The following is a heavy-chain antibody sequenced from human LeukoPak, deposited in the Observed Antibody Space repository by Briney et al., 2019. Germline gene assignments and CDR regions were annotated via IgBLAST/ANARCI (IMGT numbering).Heavy chain of an antibody. Sequence: PGGSLRLSCAASGFTFNSYAMSWVRQAPGKGLEWVSAISGSTGSTYYADSVKGRFIISTDSSKNTLYLQMNSLRAEDTAVYYCAKDQRSAWYPYYFDYWGQGTLVTVSS. CDR1: GFTFNSYA. CDR3: AKDQRSAWYPYYFDY. D-gene: IGHD6-19*01. V-gene: IGHV3-23*01. J-gene: IGHJ4*02. CDR2: ISGSTGST.